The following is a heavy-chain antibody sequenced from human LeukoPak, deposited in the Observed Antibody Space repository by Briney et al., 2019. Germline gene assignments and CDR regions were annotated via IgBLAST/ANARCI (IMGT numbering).Heavy chain of an antibody. CDR3: ASSRGKYYYDTSGHYYVDSFDF. CDR2: ISYSGNT. D-gene: IGHD3-22*01. V-gene: IGHV4-59*01. CDR1: GGSISNYY. J-gene: IGHJ4*02. Sequence: PSETLSLTCTVSGGSISNYYWSWIRQPPGKGLEWIGNISYSGNTNRNPSLKSRVIMSVDTSKNQFSLKLSSVTAADTAVYYCASSRGKYYYDTSGHYYVDSFDFWGQGTLVTVSS.